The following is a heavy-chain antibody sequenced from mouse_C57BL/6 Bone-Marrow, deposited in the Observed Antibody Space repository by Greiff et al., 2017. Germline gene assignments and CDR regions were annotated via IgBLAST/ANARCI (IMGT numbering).Heavy chain of an antibody. CDR2: LSSGGSYT. J-gene: IGHJ3*01. CDR3: ARQGDINPVGFAY. V-gene: IGHV5-6*02. D-gene: IGHD1-1*01. Sequence: EVMLVESGGDLVKPGGSLKLSCAASGFTFSSYGMSWVRQTPDKRLEWVATLSSGGSYTYYPDSVKGRFTISRDNAKNTLYLQMSSLKSEDTAMYYCARQGDINPVGFAYWGQGTLVTVSA. CDR1: GFTFSSYG.